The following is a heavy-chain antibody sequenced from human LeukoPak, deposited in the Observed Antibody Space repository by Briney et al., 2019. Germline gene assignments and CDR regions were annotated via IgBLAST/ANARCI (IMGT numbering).Heavy chain of an antibody. J-gene: IGHJ3*02. D-gene: IGHD4-17*01. CDR2: IYYSGGT. V-gene: IGHV4-59*01. Sequence: PSETLSLACTVSGGSLSSYYWSWIRQPPGEGLEWIGYIYYSGGTNYNTSLKSRVTISVDTSKNQCSRRLSALTAADTAVYYCARVQWTTKREKAFDIWGQGTIVTVSS. CDR3: ARVQWTTKREKAFDI. CDR1: GGSLSSYY.